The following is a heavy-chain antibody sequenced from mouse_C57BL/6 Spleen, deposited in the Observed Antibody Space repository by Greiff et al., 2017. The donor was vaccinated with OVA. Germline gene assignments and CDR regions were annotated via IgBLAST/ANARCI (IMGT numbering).Heavy chain of an antibody. CDR2: IDPETGGT. CDR3: KDTTVVATRYFDV. CDR1: GYTFTDYE. J-gene: IGHJ1*03. Sequence: VQLVESGAELVRPGASVTLSCKASGYTFTDYEMHWVKQTPVHGLEWIGAIDPETGGTAYNQKFKGKAILTADKSSSTAYMELRSLTSEDSAVYYCKDTTVVATRYFDVWGTGTTVTVSS. V-gene: IGHV1-15*01. D-gene: IGHD1-1*01.